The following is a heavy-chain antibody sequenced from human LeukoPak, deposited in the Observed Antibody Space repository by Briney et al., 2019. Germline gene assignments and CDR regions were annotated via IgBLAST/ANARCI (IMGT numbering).Heavy chain of an antibody. V-gene: IGHV4-59*01. CDR3: ARDRGSFTPHWYFDL. J-gene: IGHJ2*01. Sequence: SETLSLTCTVSGGSISSYYWSWIRQPPGKGLEWIGYIYYSGSTNYNPSLKSRVTISVDTSKNQFSLKLSSVTAADTAVYYCARDRGSFTPHWYFDLWGRGTLVTISS. D-gene: IGHD1-26*01. CDR2: IYYSGST. CDR1: GGSISSYY.